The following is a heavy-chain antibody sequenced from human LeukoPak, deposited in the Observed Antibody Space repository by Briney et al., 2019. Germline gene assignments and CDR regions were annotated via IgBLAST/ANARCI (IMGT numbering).Heavy chain of an antibody. CDR1: GFTVSSNY. CDR3: ARDPVPAAAPRGDY. CDR2: IYSGGST. J-gene: IGHJ4*02. Sequence: PGGSLRLSCAASGFTVSSNYMSWVRQAPGKGLEWVSVIYSGGSTYYADSVKGRFTISRDNSKNTLYLQMNSLRAEDTAVYYCARDPVPAAAPRGDYWGQGTLVTVSS. D-gene: IGHD2-2*01. V-gene: IGHV3-66*01.